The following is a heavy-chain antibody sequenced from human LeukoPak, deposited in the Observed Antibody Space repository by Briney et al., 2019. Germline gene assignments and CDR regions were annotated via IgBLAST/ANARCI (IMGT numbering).Heavy chain of an antibody. CDR2: IIPIFGTA. D-gene: IGHD6-13*01. CDR3: ARRVGSSWDFDY. CDR1: GGTFSSYA. V-gene: IGHV1-69*13. J-gene: IGHJ4*02. Sequence: GASVKVSCKASGGTFSSYAISWVRQAPGQGLEWMGGIIPIFGTANYAQKFQGRVTITADGSTSTAYMELSSLRSEDTAVYYCARRVGSSWDFDYWGQGTLVTVSS.